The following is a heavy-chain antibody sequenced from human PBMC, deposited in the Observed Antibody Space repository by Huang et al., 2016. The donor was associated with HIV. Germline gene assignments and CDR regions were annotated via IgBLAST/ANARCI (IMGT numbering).Heavy chain of an antibody. CDR1: GGTYSSYA. J-gene: IGHJ4*02. CDR3: ARARGYYDSSVSYYFDY. V-gene: IGHV1-69*13. Sequence: QVQLVQSGAEVKKPGSSVKVSCKASGGTYSSYAISWVRQAPGQGLDRMVGIIPIFGTANYAQKFQGRVTITADESTSTAYMELSSLRSEDTAVYYCARARGYYDSSVSYYFDYWGQGTLVTVSS. D-gene: IGHD3-22*01. CDR2: IIPIFGTA.